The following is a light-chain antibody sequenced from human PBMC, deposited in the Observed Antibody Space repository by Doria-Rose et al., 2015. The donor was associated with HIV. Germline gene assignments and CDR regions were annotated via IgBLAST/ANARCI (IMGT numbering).Light chain of an antibody. CDR2: DGS. CDR1: QSFRSTY. CDR3: HQYGTSWT. Sequence: EIVMTQSPGTLSLSPGERATLSCRASQSFRSTYLACCQQKPGQAPRLLIYDGSTRATGIPDRFSASGSGTDFTLTINRLEPEDFALYYCHQYGTSWTFGQGTKVEI. J-gene: IGKJ1*01. V-gene: IGKV3-20*01.